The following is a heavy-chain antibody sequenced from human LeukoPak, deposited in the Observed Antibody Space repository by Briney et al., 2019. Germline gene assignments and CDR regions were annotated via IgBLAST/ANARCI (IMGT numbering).Heavy chain of an antibody. Sequence: GESLQISCSGSGYPFTTYWIGWVRQMPGKGLEGMGIISPADSDTRYSPSFQGQVTMSADKSISTAYLQWNSLKASDTAMYYCARDYSSGYYDYWGQGTLVTVSS. J-gene: IGHJ4*02. V-gene: IGHV5-51*01. CDR1: GYPFTTYW. CDR2: ISPADSDT. D-gene: IGHD6-19*01. CDR3: ARDYSSGYYDY.